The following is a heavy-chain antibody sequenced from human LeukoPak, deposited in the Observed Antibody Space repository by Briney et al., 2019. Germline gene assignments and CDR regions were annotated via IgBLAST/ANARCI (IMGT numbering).Heavy chain of an antibody. D-gene: IGHD4-17*01. CDR1: GYSISSGYD. Sequence: PSETLSLTCTVSGYSISSGYDWGWIRQPPGKGLEWIGSIYHSGSTYYDPSLKSRVTISVDTSRNQFSLELTSVTAADTAVYYCVRERSNGDYFDSWGQGTLVTVFS. CDR3: VRERSNGDYFDS. CDR2: IYHSGST. V-gene: IGHV4-38-2*02. J-gene: IGHJ4*02.